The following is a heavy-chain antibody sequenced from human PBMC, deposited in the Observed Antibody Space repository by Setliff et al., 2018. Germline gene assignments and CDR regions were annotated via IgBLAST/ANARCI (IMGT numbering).Heavy chain of an antibody. CDR3: ARDRGSGSYFLRYFDY. J-gene: IGHJ4*02. CDR1: GFTFSRYS. D-gene: IGHD1-26*01. CDR2: ISSSGITI. Sequence: GGSLRLSCAASGFTFSRYSMNWVRQGPGKGLEWVSYISSSGITIYYADSVKGRFTISRDNAKNSLYLQMNSLRAEDTAVYYCARDRGSGSYFLRYFDYWGQGTLVTVSS. V-gene: IGHV3-48*01.